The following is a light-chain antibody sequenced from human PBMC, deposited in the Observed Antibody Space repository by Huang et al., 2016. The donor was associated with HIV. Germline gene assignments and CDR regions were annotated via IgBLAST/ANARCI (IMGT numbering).Light chain of an antibody. J-gene: IGKJ1*01. CDR3: QQVDSYPRT. V-gene: IGKV1-9*01. Sequence: IQLTQSPSSLSASVGDRVPITCRASRDIKTYLAWFHQRPGRAPKFLIFAASFLESGVPSRFSGSGSGTEFTLTINGLQPEDFGTYYCQQVDSYPRTFGQGTNVDVK. CDR2: AAS. CDR1: RDIKTY.